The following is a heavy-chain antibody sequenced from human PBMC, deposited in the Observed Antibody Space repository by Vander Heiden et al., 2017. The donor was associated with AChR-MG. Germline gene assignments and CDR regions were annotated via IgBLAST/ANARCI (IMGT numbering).Heavy chain of an antibody. CDR3: ARGKSTSGFDI. V-gene: IGHV1-69*06. D-gene: IGHD2-2*01. Sequence: QVQLVQSGAEVKKPGSSVTVSCKAYGGTFSYYAINWVRQAPGQGLEWMGGIITILGTTDDAQKFQGRVTITADRSTATAYMELSSLRSDGTALYFCARGKSTSGFDIWGQGTLVTVSS. CDR2: IITILGTT. CDR1: GGTFSYYA. J-gene: IGHJ4*02.